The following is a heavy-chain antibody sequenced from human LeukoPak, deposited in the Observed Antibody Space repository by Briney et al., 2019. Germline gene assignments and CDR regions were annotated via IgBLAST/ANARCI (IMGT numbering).Heavy chain of an antibody. CDR3: ARVAVSGPTGWFDS. J-gene: IGHJ5*01. V-gene: IGHV3-30-3*01. CDR1: GFTFSSYA. D-gene: IGHD2-8*02. CDR2: ISYDGSNK. Sequence: PGGSLRLSCAASGFTFSSYAMHWVRQAPGKGLEWVAVISYDGSNKYYADSVKGRFTISRDNVDNVVYLEMNSLGAEDTATYYYARVAVSGPTGWFDSWGQGTLVTVSS.